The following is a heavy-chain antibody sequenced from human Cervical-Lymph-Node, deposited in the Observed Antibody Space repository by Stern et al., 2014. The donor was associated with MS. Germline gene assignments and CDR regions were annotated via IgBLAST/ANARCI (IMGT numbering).Heavy chain of an antibody. CDR3: VKDSLVRGYCSDTNCYNVYFDS. D-gene: IGHD2-2*01. J-gene: IGHJ4*02. Sequence: EVQLVESGGGLVQAGGALRLSCVGSGFTFDNYAIHWVRLAPGKGLEWVSGISWDRDSRGYADSVRGRFTVSRDNVKNSVYFELNDLRPEDTALYYCVKDSLVRGYCSDTNCYNVYFDSWGQGALVTVSS. V-gene: IGHV3-9*01. CDR1: GFTFDNYA. CDR2: ISWDRDSR.